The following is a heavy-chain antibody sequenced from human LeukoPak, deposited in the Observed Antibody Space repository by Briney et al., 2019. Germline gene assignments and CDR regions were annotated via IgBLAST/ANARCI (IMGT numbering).Heavy chain of an antibody. Sequence: PGGSLRLSCAASGFTFSSYRMNWVRQAPGKGLEWVSSISSSSSYIYYADSVEGRFTISRDNAKNSLYLQMNSLRAEDTAVYYCARDLYCSSTSCYMGWFDPWGQGTLVTVSS. J-gene: IGHJ5*02. V-gene: IGHV3-21*01. D-gene: IGHD2-2*02. CDR2: ISSSSSYI. CDR1: GFTFSSYR. CDR3: ARDLYCSSTSCYMGWFDP.